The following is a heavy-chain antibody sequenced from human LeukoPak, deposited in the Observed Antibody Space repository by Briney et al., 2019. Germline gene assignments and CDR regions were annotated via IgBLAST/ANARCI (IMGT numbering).Heavy chain of an antibody. J-gene: IGHJ6*03. CDR3: ARPYAAVNFYYMDV. CDR1: GGTFTNYA. CDR2: IIPMYDTV. V-gene: IGHV1-69*13. D-gene: IGHD3-16*01. Sequence: ASVKVSCKASGGTFTNYAVSWVRQAPGQGLEWMGGIIPMYDTVKYAQKFQDRLTITADESTSTAYMELSSLTSEDTAVYFCARPYAAVNFYYMDVWGKGTTVTVSS.